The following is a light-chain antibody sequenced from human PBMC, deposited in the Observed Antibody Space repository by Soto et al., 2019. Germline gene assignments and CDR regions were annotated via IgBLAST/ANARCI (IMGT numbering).Light chain of an antibody. CDR2: GAS. Sequence: EILLTQSPGTLSRSPGERATLSCRASQSVSNNYLAWYQQKPGQAPRLLIYGASNRATGIPDRFSGSGSGTDFTLTISRLEPEDSAVYYCQQYGSSGTFGQGTKVDIK. V-gene: IGKV3-20*01. CDR1: QSVSNNY. CDR3: QQYGSSGT. J-gene: IGKJ1*01.